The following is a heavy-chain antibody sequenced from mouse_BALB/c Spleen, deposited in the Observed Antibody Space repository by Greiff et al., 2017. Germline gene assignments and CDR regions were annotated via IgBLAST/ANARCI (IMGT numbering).Heavy chain of an antibody. J-gene: IGHJ1*01. CDR3: ARNDYDGVYWYFDV. D-gene: IGHD2-4*01. Sequence: VMLVESGPGLVQPSQSLSITCTVSGFSLTSYGVHWVRQSPGKGLEWLGVIWSGGSTDYNAAFISRLSISKDNSKSQVFFKMNSLQANDTAIYYCARNDYDGVYWYFDVWGAGTTVTVSS. V-gene: IGHV2-2*02. CDR2: IWSGGST. CDR1: GFSLTSYG.